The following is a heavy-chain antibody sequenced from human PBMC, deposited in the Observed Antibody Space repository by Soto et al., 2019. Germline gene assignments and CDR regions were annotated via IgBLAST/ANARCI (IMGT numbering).Heavy chain of an antibody. Sequence: QVQLVQSGAEVKKPGSSVRVSCKASGDTFNSQTFSWVRQAPGQGLEWMGRIIPLLDIANFAQKFQGRLTLSADTSTTTAHMELSSLRSEDTAIHYCATLYSGTWGQGTLVTVSA. J-gene: IGHJ4*02. CDR1: GDTFNSQT. V-gene: IGHV1-69*02. CDR2: IIPLLDIA. D-gene: IGHD1-26*01. CDR3: ATLYSGT.